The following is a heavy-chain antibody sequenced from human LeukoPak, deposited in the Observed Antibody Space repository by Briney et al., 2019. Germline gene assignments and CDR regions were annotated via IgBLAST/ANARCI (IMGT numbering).Heavy chain of an antibody. CDR1: GFTFDDYA. Sequence: PGGSLRLSCAASGFTFDDYAMHWVRQAPGKGLEWVSVISWNSGTIGYADSVKGRFTISRDNAKNSLYLQMNSLSTEATALYCCAKGVRWGYFDFRGQGTLVTVSS. D-gene: IGHD3-16*01. J-gene: IGHJ4*02. V-gene: IGHV3-9*01. CDR2: ISWNSGTI. CDR3: AKGVRWGYFDF.